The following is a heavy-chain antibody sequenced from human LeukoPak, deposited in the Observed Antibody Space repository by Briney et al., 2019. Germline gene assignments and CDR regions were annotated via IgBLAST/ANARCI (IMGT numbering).Heavy chain of an antibody. Sequence: ASVKVSCRASGYTFTSYYMHWVRQAPGQGLEWMGIINPSGGSTSYAQKFQGRVTMTRDTSTSTVYMELSSLRSEDTAVYYCARGQPYYDILTGYYGFDYWGQGTLVTVSS. CDR1: GYTFTSYY. J-gene: IGHJ4*02. CDR2: INPSGGST. D-gene: IGHD3-9*01. CDR3: ARGQPYYDILTGYYGFDY. V-gene: IGHV1-46*01.